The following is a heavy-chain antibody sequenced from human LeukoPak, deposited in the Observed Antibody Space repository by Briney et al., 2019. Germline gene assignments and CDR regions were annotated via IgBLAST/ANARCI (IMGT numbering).Heavy chain of an antibody. Sequence: SETLSLTCTVSGGSISGCGYYWSWIRQHPGKGLEWFGYIYYSGSTYYNPSLKSLVTISVDTSKNQFSLKLSSMTAADTAVYYCARVEEDYGLNWGQGTLVTVS. CDR3: ARVEEDYGLN. D-gene: IGHD4-17*01. J-gene: IGHJ4*02. CDR2: IYYSGST. CDR1: GGSISGCGYY. V-gene: IGHV4-30-4*08.